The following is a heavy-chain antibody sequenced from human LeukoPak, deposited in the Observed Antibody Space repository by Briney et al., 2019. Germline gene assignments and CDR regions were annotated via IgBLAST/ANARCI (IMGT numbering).Heavy chain of an antibody. Sequence: GASVKVSCKASGYTFTSYGISWVRQAPGQGLEWMGWISAYNGNTNYAQKLQGRVTMTTDTSTSTAYMELRSLRSDDTAVYYCARTYYDFWSGYYLTPYYYYGMDVWGQGTTVTVSS. D-gene: IGHD3-3*01. J-gene: IGHJ6*02. CDR1: GYTFTSYG. CDR3: ARTYYDFWSGYYLTPYYYYGMDV. CDR2: ISAYNGNT. V-gene: IGHV1-18*01.